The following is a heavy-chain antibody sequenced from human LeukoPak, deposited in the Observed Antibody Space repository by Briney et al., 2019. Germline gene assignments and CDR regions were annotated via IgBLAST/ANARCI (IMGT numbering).Heavy chain of an antibody. CDR2: IYTSGNT. J-gene: IGHJ4*02. CDR1: GGPISSYY. D-gene: IGHD3-22*01. V-gene: IGHV4-4*07. Sequence: SDTLPLTCTLSGGPISSYYWHGMRQPAGRAREGIGRIYTSGNTNYSPSLKSRVTISVDKSKNQFSLKLSSVTAADTAVYYCAGTDTSGYDRFDYWGQGALVTVSS. CDR3: AGTDTSGYDRFDY.